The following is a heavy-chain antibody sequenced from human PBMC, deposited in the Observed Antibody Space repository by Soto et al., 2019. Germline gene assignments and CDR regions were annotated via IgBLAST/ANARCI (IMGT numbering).Heavy chain of an antibody. J-gene: IGHJ5*02. CDR3: ARGGTEWSGFDP. D-gene: IGHD3-10*01. CDR2: IYYSGST. Sequence: SETLSLTCTVSGGSISSGDYYWSWIRQPPGKGLEWIGYIYYSGSTYYNPSLKSRVTISVDTSKNQFSLKLSSVTAADTAVYYCARGGTEWSGFDPWGKGTLVTVSS. V-gene: IGHV4-30-4*01. CDR1: GGSISSGDYY.